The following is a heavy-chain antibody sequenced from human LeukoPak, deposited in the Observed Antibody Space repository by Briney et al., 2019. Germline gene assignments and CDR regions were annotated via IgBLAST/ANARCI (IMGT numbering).Heavy chain of an antibody. J-gene: IGHJ4*02. CDR2: ISSSGGTI. D-gene: IGHD1-26*01. Sequence: GGSLRLSCAASGFTFSDYYMSWIRQAPGKGLEGVSYISSSGGTIYYADSVKGRFTISRDNAKNSLYLQMNSLRAEDTAVYYCARDRIVGATFDYWGQGTLVTVSS. CDR1: GFTFSDYY. CDR3: ARDRIVGATFDY. V-gene: IGHV3-11*01.